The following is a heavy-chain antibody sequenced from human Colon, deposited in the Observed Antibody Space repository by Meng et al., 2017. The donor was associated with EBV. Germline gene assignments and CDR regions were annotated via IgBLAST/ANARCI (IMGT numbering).Heavy chain of an antibody. Sequence: VQLQESGPGRVTPSQTLSLTCTVSGGSISSGGYYWSWIRQHPGKGLEWIGYIHSSGSTYYNPSLRSRLTISVDTSKNQFSLKLSSVTAADTAVYYCARASYGSGSPLGESWFDPWGQGTLVTVSS. CDR2: IHSSGST. CDR3: ARASYGSGSPLGESWFDP. CDR1: GGSISSGGYY. J-gene: IGHJ5*02. D-gene: IGHD3-10*01. V-gene: IGHV4-31*03.